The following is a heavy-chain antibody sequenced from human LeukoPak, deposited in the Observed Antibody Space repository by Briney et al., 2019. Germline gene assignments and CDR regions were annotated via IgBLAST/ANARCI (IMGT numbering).Heavy chain of an antibody. CDR3: AKRSSSGYSNYFDY. CDR1: GFTFSSYA. J-gene: IGHJ4*02. CDR2: ISGSGGGT. Sequence: GGSLRLSCAASGFTFSSYAMSWVRQAPGKGLEWVSAISGSGGGTYYADSVKGRFTISRDNSKNTLYLQMNSLRAEDTAVYYCAKRSSSGYSNYFDYRGQGTLVTVSS. D-gene: IGHD3-22*01. V-gene: IGHV3-23*01.